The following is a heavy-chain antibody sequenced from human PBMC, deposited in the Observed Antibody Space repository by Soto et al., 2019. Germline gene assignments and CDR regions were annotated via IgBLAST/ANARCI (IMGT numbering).Heavy chain of an antibody. CDR3: AKDSDSEPHLFDY. Sequence: LRLSCAASGFTFRDHYMDWVRQAPGKGLEWVGRTRDKTNTYTTEYAASVKGRFTISRDDSKSSLYLQMNSLKTEDTAVYYCAKDSDSEPHLFDYWGQGTLVTVSS. V-gene: IGHV3-72*01. CDR1: GFTFRDHY. CDR2: TRDKTNTYTT. J-gene: IGHJ4*02. D-gene: IGHD1-26*01.